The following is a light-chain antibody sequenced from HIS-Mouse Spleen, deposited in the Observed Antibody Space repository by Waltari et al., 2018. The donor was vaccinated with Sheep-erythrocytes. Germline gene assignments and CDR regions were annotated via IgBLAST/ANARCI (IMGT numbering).Light chain of an antibody. V-gene: IGLV2-11*01. Sequence: QSALTQPRSVSGSPGQSVTISCTGTSSDVGGYNYVSWYQQHPGKAPKLMIYEFSKRPSGVPDGFSGSKSGNTASLTISGLQAEDEADYYCCSYAGSYNHVFATGTKVTVL. CDR2: EFS. J-gene: IGLJ1*01. CDR3: CSYAGSYNHV. CDR1: SSDVGGYNY.